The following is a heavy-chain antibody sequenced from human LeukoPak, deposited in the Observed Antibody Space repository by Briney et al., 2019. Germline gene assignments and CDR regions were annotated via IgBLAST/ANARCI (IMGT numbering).Heavy chain of an antibody. CDR2: IYHSGST. J-gene: IGHJ4*02. CDR1: GYSISSGYY. CDR3: ASDTPVTTNH. D-gene: IGHD4-17*01. Sequence: SETLSLTCTVSGYSISSGYYWGWIRQPPGKGLEWIGSIYHSGSTYYNPSLKSRVTISVDTSKNQFSLKLSSVTAADTAVYYCASDTPVTTNHWGQGTLVTVSS. V-gene: IGHV4-38-2*02.